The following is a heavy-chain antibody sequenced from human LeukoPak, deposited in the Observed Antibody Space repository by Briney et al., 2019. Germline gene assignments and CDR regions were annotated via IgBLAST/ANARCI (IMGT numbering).Heavy chain of an antibody. CDR1: GFTFSSYS. CDR2: ISSSSSYI. Sequence: GGSLRLSRAASGFTFSSYSMNWVRQAPGKGLEWVSSISSSSSYIYYPDSVKGRFTISRDNAKNSLYLQMNSLRAEDTAVYYCARVTLGGLNYYYMDVWGKGSTVTVSS. CDR3: ARVTLGGLNYYYMDV. V-gene: IGHV3-21*01. D-gene: IGHD6-25*01. J-gene: IGHJ6*03.